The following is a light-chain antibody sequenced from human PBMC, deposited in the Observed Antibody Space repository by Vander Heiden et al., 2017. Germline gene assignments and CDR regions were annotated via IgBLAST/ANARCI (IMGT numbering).Light chain of an antibody. J-gene: IGLJ1*01. CDR3: SSYAGSNNFV. CDR1: SSHVGGSNY. V-gene: IGLV2-8*01. CDR2: EVS. Sequence: QSALTQPPSASGSPGQSVTISCTGTSSHVGGSNYVSWYQQHPGKAPKLMIYEVSKRPSGVPDRFSCSKSGNTASLTVSGLQAEDEADYYCSSYAGSNNFVFGTGTKVTVL.